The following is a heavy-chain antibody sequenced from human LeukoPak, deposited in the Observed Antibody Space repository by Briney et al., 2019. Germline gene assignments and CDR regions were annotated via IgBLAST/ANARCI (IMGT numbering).Heavy chain of an antibody. CDR1: GFTFSRYW. CDR3: ARDADYGDWGGIDP. D-gene: IGHD4-17*01. CDR2: INSDGSRI. J-gene: IGHJ5*02. V-gene: IGHV3-74*01. Sequence: GGSLRLSCAASGFTFSRYWMHWVRQAPGKGLVWVSRINSDGSRISYADSVKGRFTISRDNAKNTLYLQMNSLRAEDTAVYYCARDADYGDWGGIDPWGQGALVTVSS.